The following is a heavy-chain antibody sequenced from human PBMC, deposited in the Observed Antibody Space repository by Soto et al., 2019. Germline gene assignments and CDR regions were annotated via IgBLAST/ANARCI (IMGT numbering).Heavy chain of an antibody. V-gene: IGHV3-30-3*01. CDR2: ISYDGSNK. D-gene: IGHD3-22*01. CDR3: AKDNMIVVVTWFDP. CDR1: GFTFSSYA. J-gene: IGHJ5*01. Sequence: GGSLRLSCAASGFTFSSYAMHWVLQAPGKGLEWVAVISYDGSNKYYADSVKGRFTISRENSRNTLYLQMNSLRAEDTAVYYCAKDNMIVVVTWFDPWGQGTLVTVSS.